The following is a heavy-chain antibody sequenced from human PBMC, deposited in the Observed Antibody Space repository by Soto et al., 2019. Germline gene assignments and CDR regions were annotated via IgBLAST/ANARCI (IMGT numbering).Heavy chain of an antibody. CDR2: VIPIFGTA. J-gene: IGHJ3*02. Sequence: SVKVSCKASGGTFSSYAISWVRQAPGQGLEWMGGVIPIFGTANYAQKFQGRVTITADESTSTAYMELSSLRSEDTAVYYCARDCNPSRRAARPRAFDICGPGTMVTVSS. V-gene: IGHV1-69*13. D-gene: IGHD6-6*01. CDR3: ARDCNPSRRAARPRAFDI. CDR1: GGTFSSYA.